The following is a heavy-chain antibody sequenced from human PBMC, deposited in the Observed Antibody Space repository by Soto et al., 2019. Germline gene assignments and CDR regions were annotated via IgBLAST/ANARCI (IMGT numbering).Heavy chain of an antibody. CDR1: GFTFSTYD. J-gene: IGHJ5*02. CDR3: ARDSNTGFLEWLFWFDP. Sequence: ASVKVSCKTSGFTFSTYDISWVLQASGQGLEWMGWMNPNTGNTGYAQNFQGRVTMTRNTSISTAYMELSSLRSDDTAVYYCARDSNTGFLEWLFWFDPWGQGTLVT. CDR2: MNPNTGNT. D-gene: IGHD3-3*01. V-gene: IGHV1-8*01.